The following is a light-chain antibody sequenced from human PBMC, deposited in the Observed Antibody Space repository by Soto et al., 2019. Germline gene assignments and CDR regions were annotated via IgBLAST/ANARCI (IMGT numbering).Light chain of an antibody. CDR1: SSDVGGYNY. CDR3: SSYTSSSTLYV. Sequence: QSVLPQPASVYGSPGQSITISCNGTSSDVGGYNYVSWYQQHPGKAPKLMIYDVSNRPSGVSNRFSGSKSGNTASLTISGLQAEDEADYYCSSYTSSSTLYVFGTGTKVTVL. V-gene: IGLV2-14*01. J-gene: IGLJ1*01. CDR2: DVS.